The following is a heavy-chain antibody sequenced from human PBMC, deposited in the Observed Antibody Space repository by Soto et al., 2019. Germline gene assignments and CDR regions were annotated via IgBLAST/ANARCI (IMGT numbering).Heavy chain of an antibody. CDR2: INHSGST. D-gene: IGHD3-22*01. Sequence: SETLSLTCAVYGGSFSGYYWSWIRQPPGKGLEWIGEINHSGSTNYNPSLKSRVTISVDTSKNQFSLKRSSVTAADTAVYYCARARYYYDSSGYYSTTHLFDYWGQGTLVTVSS. V-gene: IGHV4-34*01. CDR1: GGSFSGYY. CDR3: ARARYYYDSSGYYSTTHLFDY. J-gene: IGHJ4*02.